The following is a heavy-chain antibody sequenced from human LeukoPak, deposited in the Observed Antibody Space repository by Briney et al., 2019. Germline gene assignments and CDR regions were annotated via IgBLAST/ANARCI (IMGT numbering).Heavy chain of an antibody. CDR3: ARQNLLLWFGELLPYFDY. D-gene: IGHD3-10*01. Sequence: SETLSLTCTVSGYSISSGYYWGWIRQPPGKGLEWIGSIYYSGSTYYNPSLKSRVTISVDTSKNQFSLKLSSVTAADTAVYYCARQNLLLWFGELLPYFDYWGQGTLVTVSS. CDR2: IYYSGST. J-gene: IGHJ4*02. V-gene: IGHV4-38-2*02. CDR1: GYSISSGYY.